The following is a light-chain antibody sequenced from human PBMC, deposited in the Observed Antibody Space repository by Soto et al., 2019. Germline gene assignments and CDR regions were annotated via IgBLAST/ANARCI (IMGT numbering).Light chain of an antibody. V-gene: IGLV2-23*01. CDR2: EGS. Sequence: QSALTQPASVSGSPGQSITISCTGTSSDVGGYNYVSWYQVKPGKVPKLMIYEGSQRPSGVSNRFFGSKSGNTASLTISGLQAEDEADYHCCSYAGSSSYVFGTGTKLTVL. CDR3: CSYAGSSSYV. CDR1: SSDVGGYNY. J-gene: IGLJ1*01.